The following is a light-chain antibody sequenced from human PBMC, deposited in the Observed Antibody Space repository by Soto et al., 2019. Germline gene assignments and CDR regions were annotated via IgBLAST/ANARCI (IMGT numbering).Light chain of an antibody. CDR3: QQYGSSPHT. CDR2: GAS. Sequence: EIVLTQSPGTLSLSPGDRATLSCRASQSVSNSYLAWYQQKPGQAPRLLIYGASSRATGIPDRFSGSGSGTDFTLTISRLEPEDFAVYYCQQYGSSPHTFGQGTKVDIK. J-gene: IGKJ2*01. V-gene: IGKV3-20*01. CDR1: QSVSNSY.